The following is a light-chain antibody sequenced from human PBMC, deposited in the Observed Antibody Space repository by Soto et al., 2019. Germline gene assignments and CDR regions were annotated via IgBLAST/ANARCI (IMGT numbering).Light chain of an antibody. V-gene: IGKV3-20*01. CDR1: QSVSSNY. CDR3: QQYGSSPWT. J-gene: IGKJ1*01. Sequence: EIVLTQSPGTLSLSPGERATLSCRATQSVSSNYLAWYQQKTGQAPRLLSYGASSRATGIPVRFSGSGSGTDFTLTISRLEPEDFAVYYCQQYGSSPWTFGQGTKVEI. CDR2: GAS.